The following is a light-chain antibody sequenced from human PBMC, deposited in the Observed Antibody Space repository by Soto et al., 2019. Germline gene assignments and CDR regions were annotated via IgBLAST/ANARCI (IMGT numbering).Light chain of an antibody. V-gene: IGKV3D-15*01. CDR3: QQYNNWPPLT. CDR1: QSVSSN. CDR2: GAS. J-gene: IGKJ4*01. Sequence: EIVMTQSPATLSVSPGERATLSCRASQSVSSNLAWYQQKPGQAPRLLIYGASIRATGIPARFSGSGSGTEFTLTISSLQSEDFAGYYCQQYNNWPPLTFGGGTKVEIK.